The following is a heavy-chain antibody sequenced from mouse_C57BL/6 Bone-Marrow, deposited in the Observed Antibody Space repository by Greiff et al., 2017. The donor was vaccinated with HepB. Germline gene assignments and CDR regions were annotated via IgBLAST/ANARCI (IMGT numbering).Heavy chain of an antibody. Sequence: DVMLVESGGGLVQPGGSLKLSCAASGFTFSDYYMYWVRQTPEKRLEWVAYISNGGGSTYYPDTVKGRFTISRDNAKNTLYLQMSRLKSEDTAMYYCARRGSYNYAMDYWGQGTSVTVSS. CDR3: ARRGSYNYAMDY. CDR2: ISNGGGST. D-gene: IGHD1-1*02. J-gene: IGHJ4*01. CDR1: GFTFSDYY. V-gene: IGHV5-12*01.